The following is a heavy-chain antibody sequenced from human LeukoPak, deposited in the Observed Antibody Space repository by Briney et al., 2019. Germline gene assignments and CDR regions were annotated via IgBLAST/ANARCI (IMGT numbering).Heavy chain of an antibody. CDR2: IIPIFGTA. Sequence: ASVKVSCKASGGTFSSYAISWVRQAPGQGLEWMGGIIPIFGTANYAQKFQGRVTITADESTSTAYIELSSLRSEDTAVYYCARTIAAAGGNDYWGQGTLVTVSS. V-gene: IGHV1-69*13. CDR1: GGTFSSYA. CDR3: ARTIAAAGGNDY. D-gene: IGHD6-13*01. J-gene: IGHJ4*02.